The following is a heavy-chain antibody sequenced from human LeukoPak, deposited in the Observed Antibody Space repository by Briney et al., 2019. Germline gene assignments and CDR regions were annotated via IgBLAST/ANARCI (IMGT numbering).Heavy chain of an antibody. CDR2: TNPNSGGT. D-gene: IGHD2-15*01. Sequence: ASVKVSCKASGYTFTGYYMHWVRQAPGQGLEWMGWTNPNSGGTNYAQKFQGRVTMTRDTSISTAYLQWSSLKASDTAMYYCARGSAATRAFDIWGQGTMVTVSS. CDR3: ARGSAATRAFDI. CDR1: GYTFTGYY. J-gene: IGHJ3*02. V-gene: IGHV1-2*02.